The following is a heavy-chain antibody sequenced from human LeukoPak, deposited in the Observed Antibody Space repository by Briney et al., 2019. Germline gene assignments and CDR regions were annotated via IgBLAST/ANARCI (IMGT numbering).Heavy chain of an antibody. D-gene: IGHD3-22*01. CDR2: INHSGST. CDR3: ARERYYYDSSGYWTPYYFDY. J-gene: IGHJ4*02. Sequence: SETLSLTCAVYGGSFSGYYWSWIRQPPGKGLEWIGEINHSGSTNYNPSLKSRVTISVDTSKNQFSLKLSSVTVADTAVYYCARERYYYDSSGYWTPYYFDYWGQGTLVTVSS. V-gene: IGHV4-34*01. CDR1: GGSFSGYY.